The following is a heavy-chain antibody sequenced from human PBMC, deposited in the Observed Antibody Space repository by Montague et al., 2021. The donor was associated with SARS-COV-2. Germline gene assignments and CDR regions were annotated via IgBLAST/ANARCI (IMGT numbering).Heavy chain of an antibody. Sequence: SETLSLTCSVSGFSISSGYYWGWIRQTPGKGLEWIGSRYQNGATYYSPSLKRPVTILLDTSKNQFSLSLTSVTAADTAVYYYARSGVGIFDFSYFDSWGQGSLVIVSS. J-gene: IGHJ4*02. CDR3: ARSGVGIFDFSYFDS. V-gene: IGHV4-38-2*02. CDR2: RYQNGAT. CDR1: GFSISSGYY. D-gene: IGHD3-3*01.